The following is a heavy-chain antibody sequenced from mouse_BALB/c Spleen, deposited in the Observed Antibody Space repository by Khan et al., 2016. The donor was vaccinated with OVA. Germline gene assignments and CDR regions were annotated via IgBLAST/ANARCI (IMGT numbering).Heavy chain of an antibody. CDR2: INPYNDYT. CDR1: GYTFSSYD. V-gene: IGHV1S136*01. CDR3: VRGVRGLQNCFAY. J-gene: IGHJ3*01. Sequence: VQLKQSGPELVKPGASVKMSCKASGYTFSSYDIHWVRQKPGQGLEWIGYINPYNDYTKFNEKFKGKATLTSDKSSSTAYMELSSLTSEDSAVFCCVRGVRGLQNCFAYWGQGTLVTVSA. D-gene: IGHD3-1*01.